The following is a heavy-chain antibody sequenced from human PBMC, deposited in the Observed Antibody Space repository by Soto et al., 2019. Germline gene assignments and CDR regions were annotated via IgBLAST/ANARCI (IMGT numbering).Heavy chain of an antibody. Sequence: QVQLQQWGAGLLKPSETLSLTCAVYGGSFSGYYWSWIRQPPGTGLEWIGEINHSGSTNYKQSLKGRVSISVDTSKDQFSLKLSSVTAAATAVYYCARRNKYDYVWGSYRSGGSNHFDYWGQGTLVSVSS. V-gene: IGHV4-34*01. CDR1: GGSFSGYY. D-gene: IGHD3-16*02. CDR3: ARRNKYDYVWGSYRSGGSNHFDY. CDR2: INHSGST. J-gene: IGHJ4*02.